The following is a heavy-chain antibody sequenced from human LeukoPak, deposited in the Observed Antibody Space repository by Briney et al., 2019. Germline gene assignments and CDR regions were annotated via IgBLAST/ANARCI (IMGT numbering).Heavy chain of an antibody. Sequence: ASVKVSCKASGYTFTGYYVHWVRQAPGQGLEWMGWINPNSGGTNYAQKFQGRVTMTRDTSISTAYMGLSRLRSDDTAVYYCAIVNRYCSSTSCYRGPYYFDYWGQGTLVTVSS. J-gene: IGHJ4*02. CDR2: INPNSGGT. CDR1: GYTFTGYY. V-gene: IGHV1-2*02. D-gene: IGHD2-2*02. CDR3: AIVNRYCSSTSCYRGPYYFDY.